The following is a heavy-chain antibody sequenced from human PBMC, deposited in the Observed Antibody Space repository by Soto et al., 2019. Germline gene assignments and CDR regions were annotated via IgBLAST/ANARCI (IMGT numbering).Heavy chain of an antibody. V-gene: IGHV1-69*13. CDR1: GGTFSSYA. Sequence: SVKVSCKASGGTFSSYAISWVRQAPGQGLEWMGGIIPIFGTANYAQKFQGRVTITADESTSTAYMELSSLRSEDTAVYYCARDRSDREMGYAFDIWGQGTMVTVSS. J-gene: IGHJ3*02. CDR2: IIPIFGTA. CDR3: ARDRSDREMGYAFDI. D-gene: IGHD3-3*01.